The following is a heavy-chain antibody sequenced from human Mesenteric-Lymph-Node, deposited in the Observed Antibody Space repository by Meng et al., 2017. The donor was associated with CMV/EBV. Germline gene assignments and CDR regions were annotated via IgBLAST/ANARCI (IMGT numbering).Heavy chain of an antibody. CDR3: AHSFSGGYFGYPLGHYPTT. D-gene: IGHD6-19*01. CDR2: IYWNDDK. V-gene: IGHV2-5*01. CDR1: GFSLSARGVG. Sequence: PTLVKPTQTLTLTCTFSGFSLSARGVGVGWIRQPPGKALEWLALIYWNDDKRYSPSLQSRLAVTRGTSKNQVVLTMTNVDPLDTATYYCAHSFSGGYFGYPLGHYPTTWGQGTLVTVSS. J-gene: IGHJ5*02.